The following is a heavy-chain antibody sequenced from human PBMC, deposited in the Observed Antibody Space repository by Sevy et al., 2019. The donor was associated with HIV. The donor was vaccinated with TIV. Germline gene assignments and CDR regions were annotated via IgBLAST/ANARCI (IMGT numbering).Heavy chain of an antibody. CDR2: IKEDGKET. D-gene: IGHD3-10*01. V-gene: IGHV3-7*03. CDR1: GFTVSNYW. J-gene: IGHJ4*02. Sequence: GGSLRLSCVASGFTVSNYWMNWVRQAPGMGLEWVAKIKEDGKETYYVDSVKGRFTISRDNAKNSLYLQMTSLRAEDTAVYYCAKEVSEHSYSDYWGQGTLVTVSS. CDR3: AKEVSEHSYSDY.